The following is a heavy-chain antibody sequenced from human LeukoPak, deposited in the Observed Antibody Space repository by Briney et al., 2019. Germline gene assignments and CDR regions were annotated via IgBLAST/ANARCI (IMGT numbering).Heavy chain of an antibody. V-gene: IGHV4-34*01. CDR3: ARYLRRPYYFDY. CDR2: INHSGST. Sequence: SETLSLTCAVYGGSFSGYHWSWIRQPPGKGLEWIGEINHSGSTNYNPSLKSRVTISVDTSKNQFSLKLSSVTAADTAVYYCARYLRRPYYFDYWGQGTLVTVSS. CDR1: GGSFSGYH. J-gene: IGHJ4*02.